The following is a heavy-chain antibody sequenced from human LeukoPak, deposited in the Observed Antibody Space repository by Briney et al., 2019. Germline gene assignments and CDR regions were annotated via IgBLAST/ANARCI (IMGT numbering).Heavy chain of an antibody. CDR1: GYTFTSYG. J-gene: IGHJ5*02. V-gene: IGHV1-18*01. CDR2: ISAYNGNT. Sequence: ASVKVSCKASGYTFTSYGISWVRQAPGQGLEWMGWISAYNGNTNYAQKLQGRVTMTTDTSTSTPYMELRSLRSDDTAVYYCARDIGPEWSSSWYSPKNWFDPWGQGTLVTVSS. CDR3: ARDIGPEWSSSWYSPKNWFDP. D-gene: IGHD6-13*01.